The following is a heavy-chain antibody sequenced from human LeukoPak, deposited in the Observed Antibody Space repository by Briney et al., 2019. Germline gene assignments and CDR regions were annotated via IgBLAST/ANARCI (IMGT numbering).Heavy chain of an antibody. Sequence: PGGSLRLSCAASGFTVSSNYMSWVRQAPGKGLEWVSVISSGGSTNYADSVKGRFTISRDNSKNTLNLQMNGLRAEDTAVYYCARDSMIVGWYFQHWGQGTLVTVSS. J-gene: IGHJ1*01. V-gene: IGHV3-66*01. D-gene: IGHD3-22*01. CDR2: ISSGGST. CDR3: ARDSMIVGWYFQH. CDR1: GFTVSSNY.